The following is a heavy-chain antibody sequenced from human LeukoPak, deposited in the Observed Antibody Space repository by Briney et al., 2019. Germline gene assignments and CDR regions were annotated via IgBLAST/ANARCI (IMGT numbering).Heavy chain of an antibody. D-gene: IGHD2-15*01. V-gene: IGHV3-30-3*01. Sequence: GSLRLSCPASGFNITKYAMHWVRQAPGKGLGWVAVISYDGDNKYYADSVKGRFTIFRDNSKNTLFLQMHILRTEDTAVYYCARAPRLYCSGGTCYHIDFWGQGALVTVSS. CDR1: GFNITKYA. CDR2: ISYDGDNK. J-gene: IGHJ4*02. CDR3: ARAPRLYCSGGTCYHIDF.